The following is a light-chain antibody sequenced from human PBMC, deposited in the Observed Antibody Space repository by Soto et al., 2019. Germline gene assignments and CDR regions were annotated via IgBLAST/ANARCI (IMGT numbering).Light chain of an antibody. Sequence: QPVLTQSPSASASLGASVKLTCTLSSGHTSYAFAWHQQRPEKGPRYLMKLNSDGSHNKGDGIPDRFSGSSSGAERYLTISSLQSEDEADYYCQTWGTGIPYVFGTGTKLTVL. CDR2: LNSDGSH. J-gene: IGLJ1*01. V-gene: IGLV4-69*01. CDR1: SGHTSYA. CDR3: QTWGTGIPYV.